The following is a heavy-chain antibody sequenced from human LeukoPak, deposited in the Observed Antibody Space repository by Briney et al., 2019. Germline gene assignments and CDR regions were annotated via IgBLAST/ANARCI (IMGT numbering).Heavy chain of an antibody. CDR1: GVSVGSGGYS. CDR3: ARNNGSGRLFPAFHI. V-gene: IGHV4-30-2*01. J-gene: IGHJ3*02. CDR2: VYHSGSS. Sequence: SETLSLTCAVSGVSVGSGGYSWSWVRQPPGKGLEWIGYVYHSGSSSYNPSLKSRVTIPMDRSKNQFSLKLTSVTAADTAVYYCARNNGSGRLFPAFHIWGQGTMVTVSS. D-gene: IGHD3-10*01.